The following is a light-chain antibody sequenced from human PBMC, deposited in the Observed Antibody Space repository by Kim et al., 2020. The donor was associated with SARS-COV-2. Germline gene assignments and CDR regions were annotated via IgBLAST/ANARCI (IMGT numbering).Light chain of an antibody. V-gene: IGKV1-6*01. CDR1: QGVGND. CDR2: FTS. J-gene: IGKJ4*01. Sequence: AVQMTQSPSSLSASVGDTVTITCRASQGVGNDVSWYQQKPGKAPSLLIYFTSTLEGGVPSRFSGSGSNTDFTLTISTLQPEDFATYYCLQDFHYPLTFGGGTKLEI. CDR3: LQDFHYPLT.